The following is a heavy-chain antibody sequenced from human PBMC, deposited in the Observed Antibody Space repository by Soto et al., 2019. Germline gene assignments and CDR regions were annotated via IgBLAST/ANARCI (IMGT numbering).Heavy chain of an antibody. CDR1: GFNFRMYE. J-gene: IGHJ5*01. Sequence: PGCSLRLSCQASGFNFRMYEMHWVRKAPGKGLEWVSYISSSGLTTYYADFAEGRFTISRDNAKDSLYLHLNSLRVGDTAVYYCARYGTRGDWWGLGTQVTGSS. D-gene: IGHD3-10*01. V-gene: IGHV3-48*03. CDR3: ARYGTRGDW. CDR2: ISSSGLTT.